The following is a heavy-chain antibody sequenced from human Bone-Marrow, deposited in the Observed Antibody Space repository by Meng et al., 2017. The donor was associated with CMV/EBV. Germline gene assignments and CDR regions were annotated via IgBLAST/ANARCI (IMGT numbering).Heavy chain of an antibody. J-gene: IGHJ6*02. Sequence: SETLSLTCTVSGGSINSSSYYWGWIRQPPGKGLEWVGSIYYSGSTYYNPCLKSRVTISVDTSKNQFSLKLSSVTAADTAVYYCARKPIVVVVAATPHKYYGMDVWGQGTTVTVSS. CDR3: ARKPIVVVVAATPHKYYGMDV. D-gene: IGHD2-15*01. V-gene: IGHV4-39*07. CDR1: GGSINSSSYY. CDR2: IYYSGST.